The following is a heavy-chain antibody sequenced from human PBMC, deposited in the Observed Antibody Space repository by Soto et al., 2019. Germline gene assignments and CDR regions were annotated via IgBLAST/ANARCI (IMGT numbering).Heavy chain of an antibody. J-gene: IGHJ5*02. Sequence: ASVKVSCKASAGTFPHYALSWVRQAPGQGLEWVGGIIPVLATTTYAQKFQGRVSISADESTSTAYIELSSLNSEDTAVYYCAFNWGNSLTNWLAPWGQGTLVTVSS. CDR3: AFNWGNSLTNWLAP. V-gene: IGHV1-69*13. CDR1: AGTFPHYA. D-gene: IGHD7-27*01. CDR2: IIPVLATT.